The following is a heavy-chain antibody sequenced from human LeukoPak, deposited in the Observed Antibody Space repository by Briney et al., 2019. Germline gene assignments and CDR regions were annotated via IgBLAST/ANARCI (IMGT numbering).Heavy chain of an antibody. V-gene: IGHV3-23*01. CDR2: TSGSGGST. CDR1: GFTFSSYA. CDR3: AKAWYNWNDAAFDY. Sequence: GGSLRLSCAASGFTFSSYAMSWVRQAPGKGLEWVSATSGSGGSTYYADSVKGRFTISRDNSKNTLYLQMNSLRAEDTAVYYCAKAWYNWNDAAFDYWGQGTLVTVSS. D-gene: IGHD1-1*01. J-gene: IGHJ4*02.